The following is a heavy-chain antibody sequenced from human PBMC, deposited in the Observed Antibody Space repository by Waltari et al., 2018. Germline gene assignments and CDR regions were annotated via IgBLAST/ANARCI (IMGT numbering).Heavy chain of an antibody. D-gene: IGHD3-10*01. J-gene: IGHJ4*02. Sequence: EVQLVESGGGLVQPGGSLRLSCAAPGFTFSSSAMSWVRQAPGKGLEWVSAISGSGGSTYYADSVKGRFTISRDNSKNTLYLQMNSLRAEDTAVYYCAKILTGLLWFGELLDWGQGILVTVSS. CDR2: ISGSGGST. CDR3: AKILTGLLWFGELLD. V-gene: IGHV3-23*04. CDR1: GFTFSSSA.